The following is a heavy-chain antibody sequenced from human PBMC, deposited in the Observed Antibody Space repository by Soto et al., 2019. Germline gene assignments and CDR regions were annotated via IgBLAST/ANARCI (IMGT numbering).Heavy chain of an antibody. CDR2: INGDGSTT. CDR3: ARELATPTLPPSSLMDV. D-gene: IGHD3-3*02. Sequence: GSLGRAGAASGFTTSSHWMHWVRRAPGKGLEWVSRINGDGSTTNYVDSVKGRFTISRDNARNTLYLQMNSLRAEDTALYFCARELATPTLPPSSLMDVWGRGTTVTVYS. V-gene: IGHV3-74*01. J-gene: IGHJ6*02. CDR1: GFTTSSHW.